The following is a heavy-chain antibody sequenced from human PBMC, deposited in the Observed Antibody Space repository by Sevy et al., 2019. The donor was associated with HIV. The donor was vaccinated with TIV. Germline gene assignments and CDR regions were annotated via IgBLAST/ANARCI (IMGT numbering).Heavy chain of an antibody. Sequence: GGSLRLSCAASGFTVSSNYMSWVRQAPGKGLEWVSVIYSGGSTYYANSVKGRFTISRDNSKNTLYLQMNSLRAEDTAVYYCARDRGVGYYDFWSGQLDVWGQGTLVTVSS. CDR3: ARDRGVGYYDFWSGQLDV. D-gene: IGHD3-3*01. CDR1: GFTVSSNY. V-gene: IGHV3-53*01. CDR2: IYSGGST. J-gene: IGHJ4*02.